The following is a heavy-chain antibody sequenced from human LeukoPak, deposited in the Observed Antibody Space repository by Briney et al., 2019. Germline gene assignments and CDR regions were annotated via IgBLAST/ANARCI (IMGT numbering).Heavy chain of an antibody. Sequence: KPSQTLSRTCTVSGGSISSGDYYWSWIRQPPGKGLEWIGYIYYSGSTYYNPSLKSRVTISVDTSKNQFSLKLSSVTAADTAVYYCAEGYSSGWDDAFDIWGQGTMVTVSS. V-gene: IGHV4-30-4*01. CDR3: AEGYSSGWDDAFDI. D-gene: IGHD6-19*01. CDR1: GGSISSGDYY. J-gene: IGHJ3*02. CDR2: IYYSGST.